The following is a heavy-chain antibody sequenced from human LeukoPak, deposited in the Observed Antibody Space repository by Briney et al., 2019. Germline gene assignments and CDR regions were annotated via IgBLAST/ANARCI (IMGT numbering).Heavy chain of an antibody. CDR2: IYYSGST. V-gene: IGHV4-39*01. D-gene: IGHD3-22*01. J-gene: IGHJ4*02. CDR3: ARLDGSGYYASSYFDY. CDR1: GGSISSSSYY. Sequence: PSETLSLTCTVSGGSISSSSYYWGWIRQPPGKGLEWIGSIYYSGSTYYNPSLKSRVTISVDTSKNQFSLKLSSVTAADTAVYYCARLDGSGYYASSYFDYWGQGTLVTVSS.